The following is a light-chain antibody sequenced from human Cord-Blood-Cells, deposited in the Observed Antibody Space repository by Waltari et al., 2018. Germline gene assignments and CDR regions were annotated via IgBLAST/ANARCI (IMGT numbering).Light chain of an antibody. CDR3: QQRSNWPPLT. Sequence: ESVITQSSPTLSVSLGEIAHLSSRASQSVSSILAWYQQKPGQAPRLLIYGASTRATGIPARFSGSGSGTEFTLTISSLEPEDFAVYYCQQRSNWPPLTFGGGTKVEIK. J-gene: IGKJ4*01. CDR2: GAS. CDR1: QSVSSI. V-gene: IGKV3-15*01.